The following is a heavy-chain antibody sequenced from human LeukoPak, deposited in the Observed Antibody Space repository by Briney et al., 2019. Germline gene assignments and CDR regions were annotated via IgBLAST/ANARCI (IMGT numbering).Heavy chain of an antibody. CDR1: GGSISSFY. CDR3: ARALPNTDNYNWAFDI. D-gene: IGHD5-24*01. V-gene: IGHV4-4*07. Sequence: SETLSHTCTVSGGSISSFYWNWIRQPAGKGLEWIGRIHTSGSTKYNPSLKSRVTISVDKSNNQFSLKLNSVTAADTAMYYCARALPNTDNYNWAFDIWGQGRMVTVSS. CDR2: IHTSGST. J-gene: IGHJ3*02.